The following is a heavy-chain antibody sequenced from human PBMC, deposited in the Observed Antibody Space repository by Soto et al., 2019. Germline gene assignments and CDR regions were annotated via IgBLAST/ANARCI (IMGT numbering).Heavy chain of an antibody. CDR1: GGSFSGYY. CDR3: ARGTTDKQWLVRGLNWFDP. J-gene: IGHJ5*02. D-gene: IGHD6-19*01. V-gene: IGHV4-34*01. CDR2: INHSGST. Sequence: PSETLSLTCAVYGGSFSGYYWSWIRQPPGKGLEWIGEINHSGSTNYNPSLKSRVTISVDTSKNQFSLKLSSVTAADTAVYYCARGTTDKQWLVRGLNWFDPWGQGTLVTVSS.